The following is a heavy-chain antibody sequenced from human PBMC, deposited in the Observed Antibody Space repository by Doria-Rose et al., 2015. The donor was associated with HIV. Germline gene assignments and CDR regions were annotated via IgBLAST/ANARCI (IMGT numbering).Heavy chain of an antibody. D-gene: IGHD6-13*01. V-gene: IGHV2-26*01. CDR2: IFSDDER. Sequence: QVTLKESGPVLVKPTETLTLTCTVSGVSLSSPGMGVSWIRQPPGQALEWLANIFSDDERSYKTSLKSRLTISRGTSKSQVVLTMTDMDPVDTATYYCARIKSGRWYHKYYFDFWGQGTLVIVSA. CDR1: GVSLSSPGMG. CDR3: ARIKSGRWYHKYYFDF. J-gene: IGHJ4*02.